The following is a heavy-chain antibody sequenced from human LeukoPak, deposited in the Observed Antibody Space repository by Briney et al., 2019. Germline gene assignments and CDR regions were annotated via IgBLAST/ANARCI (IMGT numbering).Heavy chain of an antibody. Sequence: PSETLSLTCTVSGGSTSSHYWSWIRQPPGKGLEWTELIDYSGSTNYNASLKSRVTISIDTSKNRFSLRLSLVSAADTAVYCCARVRVGVTFDYWGQGTLVTVSS. D-gene: IGHD1-26*01. CDR2: IDYSGST. J-gene: IGHJ4*02. V-gene: IGHV4-59*11. CDR3: ARVRVGVTFDY. CDR1: GGSTSSHY.